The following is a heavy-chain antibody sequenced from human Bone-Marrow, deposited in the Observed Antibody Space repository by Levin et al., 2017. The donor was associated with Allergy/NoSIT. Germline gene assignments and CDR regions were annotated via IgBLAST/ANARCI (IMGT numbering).Heavy chain of an antibody. CDR3: AKDLRVGATRGFDY. J-gene: IGHJ4*02. V-gene: IGHV3-9*01. CDR2: ISWDGGIL. Sequence: SLKISCAASGFTFDDYAMHWVRQPPGKGLEWVSGISWDGGILGYADSVKGRFTIHRDNAKNSLFLQLSSLRIDDTAFYFCAKDLRVGATRGFDYWGQGALVTVSS. CDR1: GFTFDDYA. D-gene: IGHD1-26*01.